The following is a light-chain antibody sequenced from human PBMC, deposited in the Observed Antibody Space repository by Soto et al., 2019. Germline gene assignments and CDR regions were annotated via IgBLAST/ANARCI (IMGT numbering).Light chain of an antibody. CDR3: SSYTSSYTVL. CDR2: DVS. Sequence: QSALTQPASVSGSPGQSITISCTGTSSDVGGYNYVSWYQQHPGKAPKVMIYDVSNRPSGISNRFSGSKSGNTAYLTISGLQAEDEADYYCSSYTSSYTVLFGSGTKLTVL. V-gene: IGLV2-14*01. CDR1: SSDVGGYNY. J-gene: IGLJ1*01.